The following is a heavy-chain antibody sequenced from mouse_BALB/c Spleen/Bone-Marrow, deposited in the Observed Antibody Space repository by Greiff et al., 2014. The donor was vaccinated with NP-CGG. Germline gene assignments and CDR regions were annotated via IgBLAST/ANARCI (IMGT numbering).Heavy chain of an antibody. D-gene: IGHD2-4*01. CDR2: ISSGGSYT. CDR1: GFTFSSYA. Sequence: EVKLVESGGGLVKPGGSLKLSCAASGFTFSSYAMSWVRQTPEKRLEWVATISSGGSYTYYPDSVKGRFTISRDNAKNTLYLQMSSLRSEDTAMYYCARKSYYDYDGLPWFAYWGQGTLFTVSA. V-gene: IGHV5-9-3*01. J-gene: IGHJ3*01. CDR3: ARKSYYDYDGLPWFAY.